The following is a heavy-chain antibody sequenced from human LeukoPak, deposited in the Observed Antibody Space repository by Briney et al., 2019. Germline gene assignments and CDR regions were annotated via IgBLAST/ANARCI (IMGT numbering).Heavy chain of an antibody. Sequence: GGSLRLSCAAAGFTFRRHAMSWVRQAPGKGPECVSVISMNSDWTYYADSVKGRFTISRDNSKNTLYLQLNSLRAEDTAVYYCAKDLAGSGSYSFDYWGQGTLVTVSS. D-gene: IGHD1-26*01. V-gene: IGHV3-23*01. CDR3: AKDLAGSGSYSFDY. CDR1: GFTFRRHA. CDR2: ISMNSDWT. J-gene: IGHJ4*02.